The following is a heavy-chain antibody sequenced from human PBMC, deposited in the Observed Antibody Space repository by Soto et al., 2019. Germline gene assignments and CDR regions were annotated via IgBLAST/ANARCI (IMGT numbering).Heavy chain of an antibody. CDR2: IYSGGST. J-gene: IGHJ4*02. CDR3: ARGLRYSTGWYYFDY. Sequence: EVQLVESGGGLIQPGGSLRLSCAASGFTVSNNYMNWVRQAPGKGLEWVSVIYSGGSTYYADSVKGRFTISRDNSKNTLYLQVNSLRAEDTAVYYCARGLRYSTGWYYFDYWGQGTLVTASS. D-gene: IGHD6-19*01. V-gene: IGHV3-53*01. CDR1: GFTVSNNY.